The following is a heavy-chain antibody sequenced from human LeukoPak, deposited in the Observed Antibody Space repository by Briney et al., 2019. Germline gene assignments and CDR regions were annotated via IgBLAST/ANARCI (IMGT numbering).Heavy chain of an antibody. CDR1: GGSFSNYY. Sequence: SETLSLTCAVYGGSFSNYYWSWIRQPPGKGLEWIGDIYHTGSTTYNPSLKSRVTISVDTSKNQFSLKLSSVTAADTAVYYCAKSSYSIFDYWGQGTLVTVSS. J-gene: IGHJ4*02. D-gene: IGHD5-18*01. CDR2: IYHTGST. CDR3: AKSSYSIFDY. V-gene: IGHV4-34*01.